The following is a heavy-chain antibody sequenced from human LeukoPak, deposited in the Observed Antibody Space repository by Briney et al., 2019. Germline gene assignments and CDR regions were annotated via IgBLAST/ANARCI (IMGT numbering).Heavy chain of an antibody. CDR2: TYTDTSA. CDR3: ARESWGPVGP. J-gene: IGHJ5*02. D-gene: IGHD7-27*01. Sequence: GGPLRLSCAASGFLVRNNHMSWVRQAPGKGVEWVSLTYTDTSAYYADSVKGRFTISRDNSKNTLNLQMNSLRVEDTGVYYCARESWGPVGPWGQGTLVTVSS. V-gene: IGHV3-66*02. CDR1: GFLVRNNH.